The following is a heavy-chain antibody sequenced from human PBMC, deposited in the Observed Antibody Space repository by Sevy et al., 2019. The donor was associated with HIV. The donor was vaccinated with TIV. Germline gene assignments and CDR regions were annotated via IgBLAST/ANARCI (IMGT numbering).Heavy chain of an antibody. Sequence: GGSLRLSCVVSGLTFSSDSMNWVRQAPGKGLEWLAYISSSSRTIYYADSVEGRLTSSRDNDKKSVFLQMNNLRDEDSATYYCARDVDTPFVRSFDSWGQGTLVTVSS. V-gene: IGHV3-48*02. J-gene: IGHJ4*02. CDR2: ISSSSRTI. CDR1: GLTFSSDS. D-gene: IGHD5-18*01. CDR3: ARDVDTPFVRSFDS.